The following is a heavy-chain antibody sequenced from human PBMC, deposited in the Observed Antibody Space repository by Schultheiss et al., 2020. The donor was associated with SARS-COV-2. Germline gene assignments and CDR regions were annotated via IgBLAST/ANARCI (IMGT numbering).Heavy chain of an antibody. CDR1: GGSISSSSYY. D-gene: IGHD4-17*01. CDR3: ARVRWTTVSYSRGYYYYYMDV. J-gene: IGHJ6*03. Sequence: SETLSLTCTVSGGSISSSSYYWSWIRQPPGKGLEWIGYIYYSGSTNYNPSLKSRVTISVDTSKNQFSLKLSSVTAADTAVYYCARVRWTTVSYSRGYYYYYMDVWGKGTTVTVSS. CDR2: IYYSGST. V-gene: IGHV4-61*05.